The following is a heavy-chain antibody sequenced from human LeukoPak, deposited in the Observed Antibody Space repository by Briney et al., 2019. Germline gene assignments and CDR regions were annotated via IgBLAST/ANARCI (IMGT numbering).Heavy chain of an antibody. CDR1: GFTFSNYA. V-gene: IGHV3-23*01. CDR2: ISGSGGST. CDR3: ARGAENYGSGSYVPFDY. D-gene: IGHD3-10*01. Sequence: GGSLRLSCAVSGFTFSNYAMSWVRQAPGKGLEWVSVISGSGGSTYFADSVKGRFTISRDNSKNTLYLQMNSLRAEDTAVYYCARGAENYGSGSYVPFDYWGQGTLVTVSS. J-gene: IGHJ4*02.